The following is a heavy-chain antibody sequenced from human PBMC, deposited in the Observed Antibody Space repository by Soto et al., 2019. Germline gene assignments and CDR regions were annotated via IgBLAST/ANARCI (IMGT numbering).Heavy chain of an antibody. CDR1: GASIRGYH. Sequence: PSETLSLTCTVSGASIRGYHWSWIRQFPGKGLECLGYISYSGATNYNPSLKSRVTMSVDTSKNQFSLQLNSVTAADTAVYYCARAFAIDWCTYYFDYWGQGPLVTVSS. CDR2: ISYSGAT. V-gene: IGHV4-59*08. CDR3: ARAFAIDWCTYYFDY. D-gene: IGHD2-8*02. J-gene: IGHJ4*02.